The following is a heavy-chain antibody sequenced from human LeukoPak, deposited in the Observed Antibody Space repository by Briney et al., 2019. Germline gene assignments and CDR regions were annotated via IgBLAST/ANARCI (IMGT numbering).Heavy chain of an antibody. D-gene: IGHD2-2*01. V-gene: IGHV4-31*03. CDR2: TYYSGST. Sequence: PSQTLSLTCTVSGGSISSGGYYWSWIRQHPGKGLEWIGYTYYSGSTYYNPSLKSRVTISVDTSKNRFSLKLSSVTAADTAVYYCARGHGYCSSTSCYASATFDPWGQGTLVTVSS. CDR3: ARGHGYCSSTSCYASATFDP. J-gene: IGHJ5*02. CDR1: GGSISSGGYY.